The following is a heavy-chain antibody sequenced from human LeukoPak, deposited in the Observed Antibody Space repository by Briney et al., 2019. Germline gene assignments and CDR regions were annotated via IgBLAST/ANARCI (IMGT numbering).Heavy chain of an antibody. CDR2: ISTSSSYI. V-gene: IGHV3-21*01. Sequence: PGGSLRLSCAASGFTFSSYSMNWVRLAPGKGLEWVSSISTSSSYIYYADSVKGRFTISRHNAKKSLYLQMNSLRAEDTAVYYCARDRVEYCSGGSCSNFDYWGQGTLVTVSS. CDR3: ARDRVEYCSGGSCSNFDY. J-gene: IGHJ4*02. D-gene: IGHD2-15*01. CDR1: GFTFSSYS.